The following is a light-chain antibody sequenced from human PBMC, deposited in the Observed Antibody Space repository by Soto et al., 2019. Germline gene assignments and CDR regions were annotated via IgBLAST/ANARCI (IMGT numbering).Light chain of an antibody. J-gene: IGKJ2*02. CDR2: AAS. V-gene: IGKV1-39*01. CDR1: QSISNY. Sequence: DIQMTQSPSSLSASVGDRVTITCRASQSISNYLNWYQQKPGKAPELLIYAASSLQSGVPSRFSGRGSGTDFSLTISSLQAEDFATHYCQQSYSTLMCTFGQGTKLEIK. CDR3: QQSYSTLMCT.